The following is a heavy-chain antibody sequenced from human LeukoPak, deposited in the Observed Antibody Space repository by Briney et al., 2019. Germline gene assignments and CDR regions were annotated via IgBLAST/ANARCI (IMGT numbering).Heavy chain of an antibody. CDR2: ISGSGGST. V-gene: IGHV3-23*01. J-gene: IGHJ3*02. CDR1: GFTFSSYA. D-gene: IGHD3-22*01. CDR3: AKYYYDSSGTEAFDI. Sequence: GGSLRLSCAASGFTFSSYAMSWVRQAPGKVLEWVSAISGSGGSTYYADSVKGRFTISRDNSKNTLYLQMNSLRAEDTAVYYCAKYYYDSSGTEAFDIWGQGTMVTVSS.